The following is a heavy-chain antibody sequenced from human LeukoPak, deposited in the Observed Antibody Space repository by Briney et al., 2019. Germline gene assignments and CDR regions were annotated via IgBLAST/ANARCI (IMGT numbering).Heavy chain of an antibody. D-gene: IGHD6-19*01. J-gene: IGHJ5*02. CDR3: AREGRGVAVAGMLLPTYNWFDP. CDR1: GGSISSASYY. Sequence: SETLSLTCTVSGGSISSASYYWSWIRQPAGKGLEWIGRIYTSGSTNYNPSLKSRVTISVDTSKNQFSLNLISVTAADTAVYYCAREGRGVAVAGMLLPTYNWFDPWGQGTLVTVSS. CDR2: IYTSGST. V-gene: IGHV4-61*02.